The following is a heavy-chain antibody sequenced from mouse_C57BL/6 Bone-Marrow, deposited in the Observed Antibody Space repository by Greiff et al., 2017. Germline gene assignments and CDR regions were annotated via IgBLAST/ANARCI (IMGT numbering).Heavy chain of an antibody. CDR3: ARGVTTVVANYFDY. Sequence: QVQLQQSGAELVRPGASVKLSCKASGYTFTDYYINWVKQRPGQGLEWIARIYPGSGNTYYNEKFKGKATLTAEKSSSTAYMQLSSLTSEDSAVYFWARGVTTVVANYFDYWGQGTTLTVSS. D-gene: IGHD1-1*01. CDR1: GYTFTDYY. V-gene: IGHV1-76*01. CDR2: IYPGSGNT. J-gene: IGHJ2*01.